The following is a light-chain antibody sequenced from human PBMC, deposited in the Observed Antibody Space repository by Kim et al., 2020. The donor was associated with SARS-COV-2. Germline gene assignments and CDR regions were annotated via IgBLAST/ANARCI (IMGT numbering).Light chain of an antibody. Sequence: GSLSLSPGQRATLSGRARQSVSSRYVAWYQQKPGQAPRRLIYGASSRATVIPDRFSGSGSGTDFTLTISRLEPEDFAVYYCQQSLTFGGGTKLEI. CDR2: GAS. CDR3: QQSLT. V-gene: IGKV3-20*01. CDR1: QSVSSRY. J-gene: IGKJ4*01.